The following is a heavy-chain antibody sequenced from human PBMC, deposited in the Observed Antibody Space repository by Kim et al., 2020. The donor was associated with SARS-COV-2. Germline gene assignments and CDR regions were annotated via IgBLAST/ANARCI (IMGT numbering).Heavy chain of an antibody. D-gene: IGHD3-10*01. V-gene: IGHV3-23*01. CDR2: IRTRASAETT. J-gene: IGHJ4*01. CDR1: GFTLGNNV. Sequence: GGSLRLSCAASGFTLGNNVMSWVRQAPGRGLEWVSTIRTRASAETTYYADSVNGRFTVSRDISKNTLYLELNSLRADDTALYYCAKDRGGSAWPVFDSWG. CDR3: AKDRGGSAWPVFDS.